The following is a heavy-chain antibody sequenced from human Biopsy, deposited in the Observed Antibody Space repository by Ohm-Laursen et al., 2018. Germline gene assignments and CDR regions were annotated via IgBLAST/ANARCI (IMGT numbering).Heavy chain of an antibody. Sequence: ASVKVSCKASGYAFTDYDINWVRQASGQGLEWVGWMTPKTGKTGYTQKLQGRLTMTRDTSTSTAYMELSSLRSEDTAIYYCARDYGLGTNSAFGGLDVWGQGTTVTVSS. J-gene: IGHJ6*02. V-gene: IGHV1-8*01. CDR1: GYAFTDYD. CDR3: ARDYGLGTNSAFGGLDV. D-gene: IGHD3-10*01. CDR2: MTPKTGKT.